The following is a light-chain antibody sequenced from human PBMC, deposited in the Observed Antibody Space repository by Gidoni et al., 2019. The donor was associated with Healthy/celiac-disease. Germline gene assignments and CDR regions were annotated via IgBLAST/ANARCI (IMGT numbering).Light chain of an antibody. V-gene: IGKV1-39*01. CDR2: AAS. CDR1: QSISSY. Sequence: IQMTQSPTSLSASVGDRVTITCRASQSISSYLNWYQQKPGKAPKLLIYAASSLQSGVPTRFSGSGSRTDFTLTISSLQPEDFATYYCQQSYSTPLTFGGGTKVEIK. J-gene: IGKJ4*01. CDR3: QQSYSTPLT.